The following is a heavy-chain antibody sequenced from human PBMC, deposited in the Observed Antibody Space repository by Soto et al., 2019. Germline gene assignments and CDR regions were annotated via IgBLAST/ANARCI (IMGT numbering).Heavy chain of an antibody. CDR2: INPNCGST. Sequence: QVQLVQSGAEVKKPGASVKVSCKASGYTFNSYYIHWVRQAPGQSLEWIGIINPNCGSTNYATNFEGRLTVTRDTSTATVYMDLSALTSDDTVMYYCARGLGLGDCWGQGTLVTVSS. J-gene: IGHJ4*02. D-gene: IGHD3-9*01. CDR3: ARGLGLGDC. V-gene: IGHV1-46*02. CDR1: GYTFNSYY.